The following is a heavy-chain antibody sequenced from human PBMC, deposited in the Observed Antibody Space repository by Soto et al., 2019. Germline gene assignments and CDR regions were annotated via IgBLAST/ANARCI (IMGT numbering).Heavy chain of an antibody. D-gene: IGHD6-13*01. CDR2: FDPEDGET. V-gene: IGHV1-24*01. Sequence: ASVKVSCKVSGYTLTELSMHWVRQAPGKGLGWMGGFDPEDGETIYAQKFQGRVTMTEDTSTDTAYMELSSLRSEDTAVYYCATDPLAAAGFDYWGQGTLVTVS. CDR3: ATDPLAAAGFDY. CDR1: GYTLTELS. J-gene: IGHJ4*02.